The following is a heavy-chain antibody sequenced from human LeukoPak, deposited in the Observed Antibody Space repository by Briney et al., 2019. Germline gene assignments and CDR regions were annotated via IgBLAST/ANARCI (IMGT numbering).Heavy chain of an antibody. CDR1: GFTFDDYA. J-gene: IGHJ4*02. CDR3: AKDIGLDYGDYGSYFDY. Sequence: GRSLRLSCAASGFTFDDYAMHWVRQAPGKGLEWVSGISWNSGSIGYADSVKGRFTISRDNAKNSPYLQMNSLRAEDTALYYCAKDIGLDYGDYGSYFDYWGQGTLVTVSS. D-gene: IGHD4-17*01. CDR2: ISWNSGSI. V-gene: IGHV3-9*01.